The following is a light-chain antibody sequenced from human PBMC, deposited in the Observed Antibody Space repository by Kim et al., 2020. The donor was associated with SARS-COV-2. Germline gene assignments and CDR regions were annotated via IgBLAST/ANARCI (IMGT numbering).Light chain of an antibody. J-gene: IGLJ3*02. Sequence: SYELTQDPAVSVALGQTVTITCQGDSLRTYYASWYQQKPGQAPVLVVYGKYNRPSGIPDRFSGSSSGDTSSLTITVTQAEDEADYYCNSRDTTGTHWVFGGGTRLTVL. CDR2: GKY. CDR1: SLRTYY. CDR3: NSRDTTGTHWV. V-gene: IGLV3-19*01.